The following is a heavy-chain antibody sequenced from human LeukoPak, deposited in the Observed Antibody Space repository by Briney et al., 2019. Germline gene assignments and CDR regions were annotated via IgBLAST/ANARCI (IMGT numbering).Heavy chain of an antibody. J-gene: IGHJ2*01. CDR3: ARAPPSAWYFDL. V-gene: IGHV3-48*04. Sequence: GGSLRLSCAASGFTFSSYSMNWVRQAPGKGLEWVSYISSSSSTIYYADSVKGRFTISRDNAKNSLYLQMNSLRAEDTAVYYCARAPPSAWYFDLRGRGTLVTVSS. CDR1: GFTFSSYS. CDR2: ISSSSSTI.